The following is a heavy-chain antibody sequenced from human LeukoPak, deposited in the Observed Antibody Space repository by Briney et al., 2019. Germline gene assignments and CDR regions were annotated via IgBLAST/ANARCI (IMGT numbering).Heavy chain of an antibody. J-gene: IGHJ4*02. CDR3: ARVGVSTYYDFWSGYYNY. Sequence: GGSLRLSCAASGFTFSDYYMSWIRQAPGKGLEWVSYISSSGSTIYYPDSVKGRFTISRDNAKNSLYLQMNSLRAEDTAVYYCARVGVSTYYDFWSGYYNYWGQGTLVTVSS. CDR2: ISSSGSTI. CDR1: GFTFSDYY. D-gene: IGHD3-3*01. V-gene: IGHV3-11*04.